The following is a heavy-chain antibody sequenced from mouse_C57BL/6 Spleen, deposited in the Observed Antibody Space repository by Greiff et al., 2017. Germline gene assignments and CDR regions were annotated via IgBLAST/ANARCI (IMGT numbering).Heavy chain of an antibody. V-gene: IGHV5-16*01. J-gene: IGHJ4*01. D-gene: IGHD1-1*01. Sequence: EVHLVESEGGLVQPGSSMKLSCTASGFTFSDYYMAWVRQVPDKGLEWVANINYDGSSTYYLDSLKSRFIISRDNAKNILYLQMSSLKSEDTATYYCARENYYGSSYYAMDYWGQGTSVTVSS. CDR1: GFTFSDYY. CDR3: ARENYYGSSYYAMDY. CDR2: INYDGSST.